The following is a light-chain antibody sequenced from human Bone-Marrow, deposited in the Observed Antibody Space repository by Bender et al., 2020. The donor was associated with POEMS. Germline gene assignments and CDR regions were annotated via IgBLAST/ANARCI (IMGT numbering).Light chain of an antibody. J-gene: IGLJ3*02. V-gene: IGLV2-23*02. Sequence: QSALTQPASVSGSPGQSITIPCTGTRSNVGSYNLVSWYQHHPGKAPKVLIYEVTKRPSGVSNRFSGSKSGNMASLTISGLQAEDEADYYCCSYAGDRNLVFGGGTKLTVL. CDR2: EVT. CDR1: RSNVGSYNL. CDR3: CSYAGDRNLV.